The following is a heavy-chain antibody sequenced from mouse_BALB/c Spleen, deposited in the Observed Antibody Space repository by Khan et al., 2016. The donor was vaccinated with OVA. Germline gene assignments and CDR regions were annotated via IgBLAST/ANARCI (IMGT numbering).Heavy chain of an antibody. V-gene: IGHV5-9*03. J-gene: IGHJ3*01. Sequence: EVELVESGGGLVKPGGSLKLSCAASGFTFSSFTMSWVRQTPEKRLEWVASISSGGDNTYYPDSVKGRFTISRDNAKHNLYLQMSSLRSEDTALYYCTRSNYGPFAYWGQGTLVTVSA. D-gene: IGHD1-1*02. CDR2: ISSGGDNT. CDR1: GFTFSSFT. CDR3: TRSNYGPFAY.